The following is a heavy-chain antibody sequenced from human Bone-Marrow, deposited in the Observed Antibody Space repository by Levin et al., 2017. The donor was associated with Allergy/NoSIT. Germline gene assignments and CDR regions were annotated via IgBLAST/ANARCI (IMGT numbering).Heavy chain of an antibody. D-gene: IGHD2-15*01. J-gene: IGHJ3*02. CDR2: ISTGSSVTTT. CDR1: GLTFRSDS. Sequence: GGSLRLSCAASGLTFRSDSISWVRQVPGKGLEWISYISTGSSVTTTYYADSVKGRFTISRDDAKKSVFLHMSSLRHEDTAIYYCAGAPILGAFETWGLGTMVTVSS. CDR3: AGAPILGAFET. V-gene: IGHV3-48*02.